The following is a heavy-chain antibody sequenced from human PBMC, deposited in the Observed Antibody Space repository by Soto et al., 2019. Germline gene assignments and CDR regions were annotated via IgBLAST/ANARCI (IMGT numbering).Heavy chain of an antibody. Sequence: QVQLQESGPGLVKPSETLSLTCTVSGGSISNYYWSWIRQPPGKGLEWIGYISNSGSPHYIPSLESRVTISVDSSKNLFSLRLSSVTAADTAVYYCARHIPRAGTVFDYWGQGTLVTVSS. J-gene: IGHJ4*02. CDR1: GGSISNYY. V-gene: IGHV4-59*08. D-gene: IGHD6-19*01. CDR2: ISNSGSP. CDR3: ARHIPRAGTVFDY.